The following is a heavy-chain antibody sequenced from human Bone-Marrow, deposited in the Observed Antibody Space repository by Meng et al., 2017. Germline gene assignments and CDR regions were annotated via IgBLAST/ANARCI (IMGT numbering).Heavy chain of an antibody. D-gene: IGHD1-26*01. CDR1: GYTFTSYA. CDR3: ARDRVGAQNDAFDI. J-gene: IGHJ3*02. Sequence: ASVKVSCKASGYTFTSYAMNWVRQAPGQGLEWMGWINTNTGNPTYAQGFTGRFVFSLDTSVSTAYLQISSLKAEDTAVYYCARDRVGAQNDAFDIWGQGTMVTVSS. V-gene: IGHV7-4-1*02. CDR2: INTNTGNP.